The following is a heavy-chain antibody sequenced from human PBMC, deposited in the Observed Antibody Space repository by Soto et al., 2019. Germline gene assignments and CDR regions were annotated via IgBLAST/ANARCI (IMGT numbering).Heavy chain of an antibody. CDR2: ISAYNGNT. Sequence: VSSVKVACKASGYTLTSYGVSWVRLAPGQGLEWMGWISAYNGNTNYAQKPQGRVTMTTDTSTSTAYMELRSLRSDDTAVYYCARNLGYCSSTSCSNWFDPWGQGTLVTVSS. CDR1: GYTLTSYG. J-gene: IGHJ5*02. D-gene: IGHD2-2*01. V-gene: IGHV1-18*01. CDR3: ARNLGYCSSTSCSNWFDP.